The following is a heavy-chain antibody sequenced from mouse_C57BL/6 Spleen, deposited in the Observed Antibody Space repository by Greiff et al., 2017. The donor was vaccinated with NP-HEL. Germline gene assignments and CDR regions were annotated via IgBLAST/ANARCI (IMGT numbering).Heavy chain of an antibody. CDR1: GFTFSSYA. CDR3: ARGPYGSSSYFDY. J-gene: IGHJ2*01. CDR2: ISDGGSYT. Sequence: VQLKESGGGLVKPGGSLKLSCAASGFTFSSYAMSWVRQTPEKRLEWVATISDGGSYTYYPDNVKGRFTISRDNAKNNLYLQMSHLKSEDTAMYYCARGPYGSSSYFDYWGQGTTPTVSS. D-gene: IGHD1-1*01. V-gene: IGHV5-4*01.